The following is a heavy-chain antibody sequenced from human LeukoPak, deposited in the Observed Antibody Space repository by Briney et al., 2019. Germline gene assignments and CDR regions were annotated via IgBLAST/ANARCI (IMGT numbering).Heavy chain of an antibody. CDR1: GFTFSRYA. Sequence: GGSLRLSCAVSGFTFSRYAIHWVRQASGKGLEWVAVISDDGTFALYGDSVRGRFTISRDSSKNTLYLQMNSLRPEDTAVYYCARDPYRDAPDYFDYWGQGTLVTVSS. CDR3: ARDPYRDAPDYFDY. J-gene: IGHJ4*02. V-gene: IGHV3-30-3*01. CDR2: ISDDGTFA. D-gene: IGHD1-14*01.